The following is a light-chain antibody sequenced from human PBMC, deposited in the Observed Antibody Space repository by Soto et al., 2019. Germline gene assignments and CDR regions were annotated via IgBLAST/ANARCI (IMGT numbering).Light chain of an antibody. CDR1: QRLSASD. V-gene: IGKV3-20*01. Sequence: EIVLTQSPGTLSLYPGQRATLSCRASQRLSASDIAWYQQKPGQAPKFLIYGVSSRATGIPDRFSGSGSGTDFTLTISRLEPEDFAVYHCQQYGSSPLITFGQRTRLEIK. CDR2: GVS. CDR3: QQYGSSPLIT. J-gene: IGKJ5*01.